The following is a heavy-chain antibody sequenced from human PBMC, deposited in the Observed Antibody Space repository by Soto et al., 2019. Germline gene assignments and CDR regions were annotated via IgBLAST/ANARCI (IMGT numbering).Heavy chain of an antibody. CDR2: IYYSGST. CDR3: ARAERGIAVAN. Sequence: SETLSLTCTVSGGSISSYYWSWIRQPPGKGLEWIGYIYYSGSTNYHPSLKSRVTISVDTSKNQFSLKLSSVTAADTAVYYCARAERGIAVANWGQGTLVTVSS. CDR1: GGSISSYY. V-gene: IGHV4-59*08. J-gene: IGHJ4*02. D-gene: IGHD6-19*01.